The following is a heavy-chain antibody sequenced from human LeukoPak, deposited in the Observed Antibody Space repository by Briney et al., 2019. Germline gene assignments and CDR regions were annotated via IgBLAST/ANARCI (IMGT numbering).Heavy chain of an antibody. V-gene: IGHV4-59*01. CDR2: IYYTGST. Sequence: PSETLSLTSTVSGGSISTYYWSWIRQPPGKGLEWIGYIYYTGSTSYNPSLTSRVTMSLDASNNQFSLELNSVTAADTAVYYCARGGNYWPQWWFDPWGRGTLVSVSS. J-gene: IGHJ5*02. D-gene: IGHD1-26*01. CDR3: ARGGNYWPQWWFDP. CDR1: GGSISTYY.